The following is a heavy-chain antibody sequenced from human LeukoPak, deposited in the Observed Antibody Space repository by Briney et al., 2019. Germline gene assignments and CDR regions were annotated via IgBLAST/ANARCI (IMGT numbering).Heavy chain of an antibody. CDR3: ATARRNYYDSSGYLRPPNWFDP. V-gene: IGHV1-24*01. J-gene: IGHJ5*02. CDR2: FDPEDGET. D-gene: IGHD3-22*01. Sequence: ASVKVSCKVSGYTLTELSMHWVRQAPGKGLEWMGGFDPEDGETIYAQKFQGRVTMTEDTSTDTAYMELSSLRSEDTAVYYCATARRNYYDSSGYLRPPNWFDPWGQGTLVTVSS. CDR1: GYTLTELS.